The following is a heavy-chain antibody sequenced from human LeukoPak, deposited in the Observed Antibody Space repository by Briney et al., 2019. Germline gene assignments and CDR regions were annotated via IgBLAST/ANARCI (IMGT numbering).Heavy chain of an antibody. Sequence: SETLSLTCTVSGGSISSYYWSWIRQPPGKGLEWIGYIYYSGSTNYNPSLKSRVTISVDTSKNQFSLKLSSVTAADTAVYYCARGGSGPCYYYYMDVWGKGTTVTISS. CDR3: ARGGSGPCYYYYMDV. CDR2: IYYSGST. J-gene: IGHJ6*03. V-gene: IGHV4-59*01. CDR1: GGSISSYY. D-gene: IGHD3-10*01.